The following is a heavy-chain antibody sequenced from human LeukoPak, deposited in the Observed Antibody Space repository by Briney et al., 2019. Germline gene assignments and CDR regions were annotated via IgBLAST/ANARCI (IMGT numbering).Heavy chain of an antibody. CDR1: GYTFTGYY. V-gene: IGHV1-2*02. CDR2: INPNSGGT. Sequence: GASVKVSCKASGYTFTGYYMHWVRQAPGQGLEWMGWINPNSGGTNYAQKFQGRVTMTRDTPISTAYMELSRLRSDDTAVYYCARGGEYSSSWTDPIAVAPEFDYWGQGTLVTVSS. CDR3: ARGGEYSSSWTDPIAVAPEFDY. J-gene: IGHJ4*02. D-gene: IGHD6-13*01.